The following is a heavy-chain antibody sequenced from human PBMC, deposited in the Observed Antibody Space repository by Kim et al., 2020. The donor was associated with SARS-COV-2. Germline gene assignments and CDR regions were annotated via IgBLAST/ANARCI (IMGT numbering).Heavy chain of an antibody. CDR3: ARAIGEGEDDY. V-gene: IGHV1-2*02. J-gene: IGHJ4*02. Sequence: NYAQKFQGRVTMTRDTSISTAYMELSRLRSDDTAVYYCARAIGEGEDDYWGQGTLVTVSS. D-gene: IGHD2-21*01.